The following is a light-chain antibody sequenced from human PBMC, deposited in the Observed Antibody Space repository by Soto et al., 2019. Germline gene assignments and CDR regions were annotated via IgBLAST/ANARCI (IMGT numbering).Light chain of an antibody. V-gene: IGKV2-30*01. J-gene: IGKJ1*01. CDR2: GAS. Sequence: VVMTQSPLSLPVTLGQPASISCRSSQSLVYSYGNIYLNWYQQRPGQAPRLLIYGASSRATGIPDRFIGSGSGTDFSLTIDRLEPEDLAMYHCQQYSLSPWTFGQGTKVDIK. CDR3: QQYSLSPWT. CDR1: QSLVYSYGNIY.